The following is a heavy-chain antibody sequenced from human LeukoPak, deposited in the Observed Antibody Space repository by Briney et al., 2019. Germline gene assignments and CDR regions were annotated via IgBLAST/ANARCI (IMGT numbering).Heavy chain of an antibody. J-gene: IGHJ4*02. CDR1: GFTFSDYY. CDR3: ATYGGYYDSSGSLKFYFNY. CDR2: ISSSGSAI. Sequence: PGGSLRLSCAASGFTFSDYYMSWIAQAPGKGLEGVSYISSSGSAIYYADSVKGRFTISRDNAKNSLYLQMNSLRAEDTALYYCATYGGYYDSSGSLKFYFNYWGQGTLVTVSS. V-gene: IGHV3-11*01. D-gene: IGHD3-22*01.